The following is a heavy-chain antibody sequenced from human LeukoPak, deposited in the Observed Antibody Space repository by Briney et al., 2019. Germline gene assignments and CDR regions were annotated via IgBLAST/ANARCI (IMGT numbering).Heavy chain of an antibody. CDR1: GGSISSGGYY. CDR2: IYYSGST. CDR3: ARVTALSTSCRATATACYYYYYMDV. D-gene: IGHD2-2*01. V-gene: IGHV4-31*03. Sequence: SETLSLTCTVSGGSISSGGYYWSWLRQHPGKGLEWIGYIYYSGSTYYNPSPKRRVTISVDTSKNQFSLKLSSVTAADTAVYYCARVTALSTSCRATATACYYYYYMDVWGKGTTVTVSS. J-gene: IGHJ6*03.